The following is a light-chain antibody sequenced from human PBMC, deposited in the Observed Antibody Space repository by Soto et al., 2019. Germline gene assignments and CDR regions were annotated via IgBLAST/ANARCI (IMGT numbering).Light chain of an antibody. V-gene: IGLV2-14*01. CDR3: SSSTSSSTLVL. CDR2: DVS. Sequence: QSVLTQPASVSGSPGQSITISCTGTSSDVGGFNYVSWYQQHPGKAPKLMIFDVSSRPTGVSNRFSGSKSGNTASLTISGPQAEDEADYYCSSSTSSSTLVLFGGGTKLTVL. J-gene: IGLJ2*01. CDR1: SSDVGGFNY.